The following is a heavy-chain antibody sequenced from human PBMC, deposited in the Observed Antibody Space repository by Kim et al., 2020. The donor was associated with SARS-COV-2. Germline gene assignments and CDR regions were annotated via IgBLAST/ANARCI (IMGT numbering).Heavy chain of an antibody. CDR1: GFRSSNYY. CDR3: ARGIFRDGFDV. J-gene: IGHJ6*02. D-gene: IGHD2-15*01. CDR2: ISNDGGVT. Sequence: GGSLRLSCAASGFRSSNYYVNWVRQRPGKGLEWVSRISNDGGVTHYADSVRGGFTMSRDSAENTVYLQMNSLSAEDTAVYFCARGIFRDGFDVWGQGTTVSVSS. V-gene: IGHV3-74*01.